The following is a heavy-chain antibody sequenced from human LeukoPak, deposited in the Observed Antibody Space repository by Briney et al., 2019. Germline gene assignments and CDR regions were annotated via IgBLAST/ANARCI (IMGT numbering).Heavy chain of an antibody. CDR3: VRAFGGYDSQRFYYNMDV. CDR2: ISWNRGSI. V-gene: IGHV3-9*01. D-gene: IGHD5-12*01. CDR1: GFTFDDYA. Sequence: GRSLRLSCAASGFTFDDYAMHWVRHAPGKGLEWGSGISWNRGSIGYADSVKGRFTVSRDSAKNSLYLEMSSLRVEDTAVYYCVRAFGGYDSQRFYYNMDVWGKGTTVTVSS. J-gene: IGHJ6*03.